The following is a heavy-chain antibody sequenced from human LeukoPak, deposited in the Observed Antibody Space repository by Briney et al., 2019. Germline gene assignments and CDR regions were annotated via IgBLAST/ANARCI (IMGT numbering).Heavy chain of an antibody. Sequence: GESLKISCKGSGYSFTSYWIGWVRQMPGKGLEWMGIIYPGDSDTRYSPSFQGQVTISADKSISTAYLQWSSLKASDTAMYYCARQSLGYGDSHDAFDIWGQGTMVTVSS. J-gene: IGHJ3*02. CDR2: IYPGDSDT. V-gene: IGHV5-51*01. CDR3: ARQSLGYGDSHDAFDI. D-gene: IGHD4-17*01. CDR1: GYSFTSYW.